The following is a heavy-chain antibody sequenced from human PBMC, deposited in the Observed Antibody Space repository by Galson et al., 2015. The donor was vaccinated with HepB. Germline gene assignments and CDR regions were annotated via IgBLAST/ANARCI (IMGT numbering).Heavy chain of an antibody. CDR1: GFTFSSYA. CDR2: ISYDGSNK. D-gene: IGHD6-13*01. CDR3: ARGTPPNSSSWYAGYFQH. V-gene: IGHV3-30*04. Sequence: SLRLSCAASGFTFSSYAMHWVRQAPGKGLEWVAVISYDGSNKYYADSVKGRFTISRDNSKNTLYLQMNSLRAEDTAVYYCARGTPPNSSSWYAGYFQHWGQGTLVTVSS. J-gene: IGHJ1*01.